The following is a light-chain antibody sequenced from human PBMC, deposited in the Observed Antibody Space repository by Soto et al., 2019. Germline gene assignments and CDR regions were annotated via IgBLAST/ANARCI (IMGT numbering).Light chain of an antibody. CDR3: QEYNNWSPMKT. Sequence: EIVMTQSPATLSASPGERATLSCTASQSVSSNLAWYQQKLGQAPRRLIYGASTRATGIRARFSGSGSGTEFTLTISSLESADFAVYYCQEYNNWSPMKTFGQGAKLEIK. J-gene: IGKJ2*01. V-gene: IGKV3-15*01. CDR2: GAS. CDR1: QSVSSN.